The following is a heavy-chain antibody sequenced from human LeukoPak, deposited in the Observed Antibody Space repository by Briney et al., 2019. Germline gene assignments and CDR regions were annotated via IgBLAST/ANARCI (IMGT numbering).Heavy chain of an antibody. CDR2: IRYDGSNE. V-gene: IGHV3-30*02. D-gene: IGHD6-19*01. CDR1: GFTFSSYG. CDR3: AKGNSRGYSSGSIPFDY. Sequence: GGSLRLSCAASGFTFSSYGMHWVRQAPGKGLEWVAFIRYDGSNEYYADSVKGRFTISRDNSKNTLYLQMNSLRAEDTAVYYCAKGNSRGYSSGSIPFDYWGQGTLVTVSS. J-gene: IGHJ4*02.